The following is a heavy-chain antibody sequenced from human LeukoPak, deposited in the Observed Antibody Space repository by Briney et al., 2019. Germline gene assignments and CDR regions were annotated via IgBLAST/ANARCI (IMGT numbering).Heavy chain of an antibody. CDR1: GFTFSDYY. CDR3: ARDWGIAAADDY. D-gene: IGHD6-13*01. J-gene: IGHJ4*02. V-gene: IGHV3-11*01. Sequence: GGSLRLSCAASGFTFSDYYMSWIRQAPGKGLERISYITGSGSVKYHADSVKGRFTISRDNAKNSVYLQMSSLRAEDTAVYYCARDWGIAAADDYWGQGTLVTVST. CDR2: ITGSGSVK.